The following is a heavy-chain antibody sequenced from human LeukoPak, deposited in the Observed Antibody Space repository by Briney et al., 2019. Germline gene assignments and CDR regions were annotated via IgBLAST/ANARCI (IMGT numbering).Heavy chain of an antibody. CDR2: VYNTGST. V-gene: IGHV4-38-2*01. J-gene: IGHJ5*02. CDR1: GFTFSDYY. CDR3: ARHILEEHWFDP. D-gene: IGHD1-1*01. Sequence: GSLRLSCAASGFTFSDYYMSWIRQTPGKGLEWIGSVYNTGSTDYNPSLKRRFSISIDTSKNQFSLKVTSVTAADTAVYYCARHILEEHWFDPWGLGTLVIVSS.